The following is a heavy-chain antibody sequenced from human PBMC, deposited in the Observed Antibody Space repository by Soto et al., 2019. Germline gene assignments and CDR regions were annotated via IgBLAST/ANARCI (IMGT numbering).Heavy chain of an antibody. Sequence: EVQLVESGGGLVKPGGALRLSCAASGLTFTRYSRNWVGRAPGKGLEWVPSISSTTNYINYGDSMKGRFTISRDNAKNSLYLEMNSLRAEDTAVYYCARESEDLTSNFDYWGQGTLVTVSS. CDR3: ARESEDLTSNFDY. CDR1: GLTFTRYS. CDR2: ISSTTNYI. V-gene: IGHV3-21*06. J-gene: IGHJ4*02.